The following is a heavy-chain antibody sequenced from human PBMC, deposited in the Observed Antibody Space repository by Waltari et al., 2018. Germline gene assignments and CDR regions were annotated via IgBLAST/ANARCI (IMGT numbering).Heavy chain of an antibody. D-gene: IGHD3-10*01. CDR3: ASGGYYGSGSYQY. J-gene: IGHJ4*02. Sequence: EVQLVESGGGLVQPGGSLRLSCSASGFTFSSYWMSWVRQAPGKGLEWVANIKQDGSEKYYVDSVKGRFTISRDNAKNSLYLQMNSLRAEDTAVYYCASGGYYGSGSYQYWGQGTLVTVSS. CDR1: GFTFSSYW. CDR2: IKQDGSEK. V-gene: IGHV3-7*01.